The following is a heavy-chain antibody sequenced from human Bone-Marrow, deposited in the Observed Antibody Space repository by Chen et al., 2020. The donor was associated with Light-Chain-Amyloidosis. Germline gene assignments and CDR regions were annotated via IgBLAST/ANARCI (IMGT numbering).Heavy chain of an antibody. J-gene: IGHJ3*02. V-gene: IGHV3-33*01. D-gene: IGHD3-10*01. CDR3: ARDGDPAFDI. CDR1: GFTFSSYG. Sequence: QVQLVESGGGVVQPGRSLRLSCAASGFTFSSYGMHWVRQAPGKGLEWVAVIWYDGSNKYYADSVKGRLTISRDNSKNTLYLQMNSLRAEDTAVYYCARDGDPAFDIWGQGTMVTVSS. CDR2: IWYDGSNK.